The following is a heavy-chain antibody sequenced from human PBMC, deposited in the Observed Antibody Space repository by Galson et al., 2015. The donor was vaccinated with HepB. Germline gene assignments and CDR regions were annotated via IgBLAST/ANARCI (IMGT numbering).Heavy chain of an antibody. D-gene: IGHD6-25*01. Sequence: SLRLSCAASGFTVSSAYMSWVRQAPGKGLEWVSIIFSGGSTYYAASVKGGFTISRDNSKNTLYLQMNSLRAEDTAGYYCARDYSSAWLGYWGQGTLVTVSS. V-gene: IGHV3-66*01. CDR1: GFTVSSAY. J-gene: IGHJ4*02. CDR2: IFSGGST. CDR3: ARDYSSAWLGY.